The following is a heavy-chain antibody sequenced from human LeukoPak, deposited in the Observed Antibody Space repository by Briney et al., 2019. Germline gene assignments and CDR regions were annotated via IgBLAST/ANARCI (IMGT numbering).Heavy chain of an antibody. D-gene: IGHD6-13*01. CDR2: INPNSGGT. CDR3: ARVESIAAPTSY. CDR1: GYTFTGYY. V-gene: IGHV1-2*02. Sequence: ASVQVSCQASGYTFTGYYMHWVRQAPGQGLEWMGWINPNSGGTNYALKFQGRVTMTRDTSISTAYMELSRLRSDDTAVFYCARVESIAAPTSYWGQGTLVTVSS. J-gene: IGHJ4*02.